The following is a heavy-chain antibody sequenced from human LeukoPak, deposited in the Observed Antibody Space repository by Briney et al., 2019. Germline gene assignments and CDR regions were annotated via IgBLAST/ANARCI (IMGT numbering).Heavy chain of an antibody. V-gene: IGHV1-18*01. J-gene: IGHJ4*02. D-gene: IGHD5-12*01. CDR3: ARDRLHIVTPIIFDY. CDR2: IGAYNGNT. Sequence: ASVKVSCKASGYTFSNYGIGWARQAPGQGLEWMGWIGAYNGNTDYAQNLQGRVTMTTDTSASTAYMELRSLRSDDTAVYYCARDRLHIVTPIIFDYWGQGTLVTVSS. CDR1: GYTFSNYG.